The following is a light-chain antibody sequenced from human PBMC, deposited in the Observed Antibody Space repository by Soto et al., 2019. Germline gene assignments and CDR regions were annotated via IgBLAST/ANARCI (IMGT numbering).Light chain of an antibody. CDR3: QQYSSYWT. V-gene: IGKV1-16*01. CDR2: AAS. J-gene: IGKJ1*01. Sequence: DIQMTQSPTSLSASVGDRVTITFRASQTIYKYLAWFQQKPGKAPKLLIYAASSLQSGVPSRFSGSGSGTEFTLTISSLQPDDFATYYCQQYSSYWTFGQGTKVDIK. CDR1: QTIYKY.